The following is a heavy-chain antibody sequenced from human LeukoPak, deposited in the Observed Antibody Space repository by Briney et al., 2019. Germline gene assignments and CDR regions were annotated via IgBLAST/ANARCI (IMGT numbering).Heavy chain of an antibody. D-gene: IGHD3-10*01. V-gene: IGHV3-30*18. Sequence: LSGRSLRLSCAASGFPFSSYGMHWVRQTPGKGLEWVAVVSYDGSNKFYADSVKGRFTISRDNSKNTLYLQMNSLRVEETAVYYCTKEGYYGSGSFPDYWGQGTLVTVSS. CDR3: TKEGYYGSGSFPDY. J-gene: IGHJ4*02. CDR2: VSYDGSNK. CDR1: GFPFSSYG.